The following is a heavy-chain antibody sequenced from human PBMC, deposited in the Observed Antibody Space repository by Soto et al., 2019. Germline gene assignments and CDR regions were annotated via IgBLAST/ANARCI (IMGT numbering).Heavy chain of an antibody. D-gene: IGHD2-2*01. J-gene: IGHJ5*02. CDR3: ARDSPAARGAWFDP. CDR1: GGSISSGDYY. Sequence: QVQLQESGPGLVKPSQTLSLTCTVSGGSISSGDYYWSWIRQPPGKGLEWIGYIYYSGTTYYNPSLKCRLTISVDTSKNHFSLKLSSVTAAVTAVYYCARDSPAARGAWFDPWGQGTLVTVSS. CDR2: IYYSGTT. V-gene: IGHV4-30-4*01.